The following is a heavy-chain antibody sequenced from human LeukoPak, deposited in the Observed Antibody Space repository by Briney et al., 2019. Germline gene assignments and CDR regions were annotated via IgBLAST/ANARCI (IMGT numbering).Heavy chain of an antibody. V-gene: IGHV3-7*01. CDR2: IKKDGSEQ. D-gene: IGHD5-24*01. CDR3: ARDLGWLQSDY. CDR1: GFSFSDHW. J-gene: IGHJ4*02. Sequence: PGGCLRLSCVASGFSFSDHWMNWFRQAPGKGLEWVATIKKDGSEQYYVDSMKGRLTISRDNAKNSVYLQIHNLRAEDTAVYYCARDLGWLQSDYWGQGTLVTVSS.